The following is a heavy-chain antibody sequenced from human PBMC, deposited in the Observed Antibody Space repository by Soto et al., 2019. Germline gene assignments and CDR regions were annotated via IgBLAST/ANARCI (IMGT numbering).Heavy chain of an antibody. CDR3: ARALYGPYAFDI. CDR1: GFTFSSYW. D-gene: IGHD4-17*01. CDR2: INSDGSST. Sequence: GGSLRLSCAASGFTFSSYWMHWVRQAPGKGLVWVSRINSDGSSTSYADSVKGRFTISRDNAKNPLYLQMKSLRAEDTAVYYCARALYGPYAFDIWGQGTMVTVS. V-gene: IGHV3-74*01. J-gene: IGHJ3*02.